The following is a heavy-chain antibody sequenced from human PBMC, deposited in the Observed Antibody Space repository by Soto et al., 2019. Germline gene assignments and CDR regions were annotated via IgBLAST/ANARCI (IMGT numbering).Heavy chain of an antibody. CDR3: AKDLEGMGFNWNYEFDY. V-gene: IGHV3-23*01. J-gene: IGHJ4*02. D-gene: IGHD1-7*01. Sequence: GSLRLSCAASGFTFSSYAMSWVRQAPGKGLEWVSAISGSGGSTYYADSVKGRFTISRDNSKNTLYLQMNSLRAEDTAVYYCAKDLEGMGFNWNYEFDYWGQGTLVTVSS. CDR1: GFTFSSYA. CDR2: ISGSGGST.